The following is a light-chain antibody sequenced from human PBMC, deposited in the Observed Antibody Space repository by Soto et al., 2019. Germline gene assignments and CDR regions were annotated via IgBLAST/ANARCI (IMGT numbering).Light chain of an antibody. CDR1: SSDVGSYNL. V-gene: IGLV2-23*02. CDR3: CSYAGSRAFV. CDR2: ETT. Sequence: QSALAQPASVSGSPGQSITISCTGASSDVGSYNLVSWYQQHPGKTPKLMIYETTNRPSGVFNLFSGSKSGNTASLTISGLQSEDEAHYYCCSYAGSRAFVFGGGTKVTVL. J-gene: IGLJ2*01.